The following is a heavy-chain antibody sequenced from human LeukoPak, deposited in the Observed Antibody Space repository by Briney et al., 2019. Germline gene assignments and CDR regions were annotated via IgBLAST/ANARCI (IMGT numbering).Heavy chain of an antibody. D-gene: IGHD5-18*01. J-gene: IGHJ4*02. CDR1: GGSISSGSYY. Sequence: ASQTLSLTCTVSGGSISSGSYYWSWIRQPAGKGLEWIGRIYTSGSTNSNPSLKSRVTISVDTSKNQFFLKLSLGTYATTAVYYCATRVAMVDYWGQGTLVTVSS. CDR2: IYTSGST. V-gene: IGHV4-61*02. CDR3: ATRVAMVDY.